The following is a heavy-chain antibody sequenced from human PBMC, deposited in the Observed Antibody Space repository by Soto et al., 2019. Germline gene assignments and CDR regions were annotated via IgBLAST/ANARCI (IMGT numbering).Heavy chain of an antibody. J-gene: IGHJ4*02. CDR1: GYTFTGYY. V-gene: IGHV1-2*04. Sequence: QVQLVQSGAEVKKPGASVKVSCKASGYTFTGYYMHWVRQAPGQGLEWMGWINPKSGGTNYAQKFQGWVTMTRDTSISTAYMELSRLRSDDTAVYYCARAAGRGDFDYWGQGTLVTVSS. CDR3: ARAAGRGDFDY. CDR2: INPKSGGT. D-gene: IGHD3-10*01.